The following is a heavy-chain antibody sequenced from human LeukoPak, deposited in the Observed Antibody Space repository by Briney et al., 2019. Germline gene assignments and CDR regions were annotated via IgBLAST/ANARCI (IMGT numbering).Heavy chain of an antibody. D-gene: IGHD6-19*01. CDR1: VGSIIIFY. CDR3: ARINAVAATPTSFYY. Sequence: SGSLSLTRTVSVGSIIIFYWSWIRQPPGKGVEGIGDIYYSGSTNYNPSLQRRVTISLDTSKNQISLRLSSVTAADTAVYYCARINAVAATPTSFYYWGQGTLVTVSS. CDR2: IYYSGST. J-gene: IGHJ4*02. V-gene: IGHV4-59*01.